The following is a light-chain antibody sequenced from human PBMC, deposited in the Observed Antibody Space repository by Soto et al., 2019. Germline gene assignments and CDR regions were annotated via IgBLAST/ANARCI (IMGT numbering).Light chain of an antibody. V-gene: IGLV1-44*01. CDR1: SSNIGSNI. CDR2: NNV. CDR3: SAWDGSLNGLV. J-gene: IGLJ3*02. Sequence: QSVLTQPPSASGTPGQRVTISCSGSSSNIGSNILNWYRQVPGTAPKLLIYNNVLRPSGVPDRFSGSKSGASGSLAISGLQLEDEADYYCSAWDGSLNGLVFGGGTKLTVL.